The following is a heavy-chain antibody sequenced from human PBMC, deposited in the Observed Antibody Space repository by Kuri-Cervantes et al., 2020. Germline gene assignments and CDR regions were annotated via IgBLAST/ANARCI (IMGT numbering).Heavy chain of an antibody. V-gene: IGHV3-7*03. CDR1: GFTFSDYW. CDR3: ARVGSDFWSISDY. J-gene: IGHJ4*02. Sequence: GESLKISCAASGFTFSDYWMNWVRQAPGKGLEWVANIDQDGSAKYYVGSVKGRFAISRGNAKNSLYLQMNSLRAEDTAVYYCARVGSDFWSISDYWGQGTLVTVSS. D-gene: IGHD3-3*01. CDR2: IDQDGSAK.